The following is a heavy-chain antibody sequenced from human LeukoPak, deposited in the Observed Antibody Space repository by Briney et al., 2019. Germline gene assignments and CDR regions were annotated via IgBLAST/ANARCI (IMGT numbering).Heavy chain of an antibody. J-gene: IGHJ4*02. V-gene: IGHV4-34*01. D-gene: IGHD5-24*01. CDR3: ARKREGYNCFDS. Sequence: PSVTLSLTYAVCGGSVSGYYLIWIRQSPARDLEWIGEINHGGSTHFNASFNSRVTISADTSRNQFSLKLHSVTAADTSVYYCARKREGYNCFDSWGQGTLVTVSS. CDR2: INHGGST. CDR1: GGSVSGYY.